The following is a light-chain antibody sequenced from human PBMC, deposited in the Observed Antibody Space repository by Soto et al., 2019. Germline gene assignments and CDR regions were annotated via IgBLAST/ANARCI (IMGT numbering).Light chain of an antibody. CDR2: GAS. CDR1: QSVSSN. CDR3: QSRRT. J-gene: IGKJ2*02. V-gene: IGKV3-15*01. Sequence: EIVMTQSPATLSVSPGERATLSCRASQSVSSNLAWYQQKPGQAPRLLIYGASTRATGIPARFSGSGSGTEFTLTISSLQSEDFAVYYCQSRRTFGQGTKLEIK.